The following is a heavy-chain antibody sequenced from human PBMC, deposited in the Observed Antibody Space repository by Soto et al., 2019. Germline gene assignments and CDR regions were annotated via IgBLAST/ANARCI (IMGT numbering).Heavy chain of an antibody. J-gene: IGHJ2*01. CDR3: ARDGRDIFTGPPWGWYGDL. CDR1: GGSFSGYY. Sequence: QVQLQQWGAGPLRPLETLSLTCGVSGGSFSGYYWAWIRQPPGKGLEWIGEINDRGSINYNPSLNSPSSNSFDTSKNHSSLNLGSYAAAGTAVYYSARDGRDIFTGPPWGWYGDLWGRGTLVTV. V-gene: IGHV4-34*01. D-gene: IGHD3-9*01. CDR2: INDRGSI.